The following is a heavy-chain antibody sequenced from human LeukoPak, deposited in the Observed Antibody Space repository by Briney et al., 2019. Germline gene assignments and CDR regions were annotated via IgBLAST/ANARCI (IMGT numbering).Heavy chain of an antibody. Sequence: SETLSLTCAVYGGSFSGYYWSWIRQPPGKGLEWIGEINHSRSTNYNPSLKSRVTISVDTSKNQFSLKLSSVTAADTAVYYCARANSGSYPYGYWGQGTLVTVSS. J-gene: IGHJ4*02. D-gene: IGHD1-26*01. CDR1: GGSFSGYY. CDR2: INHSRST. CDR3: ARANSGSYPYGY. V-gene: IGHV4-34*01.